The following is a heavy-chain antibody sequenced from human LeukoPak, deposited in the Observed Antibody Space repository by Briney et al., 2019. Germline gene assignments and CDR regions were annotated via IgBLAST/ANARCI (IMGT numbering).Heavy chain of an antibody. CDR2: ISHDGNNE. J-gene: IGHJ6*04. V-gene: IGHV3-30*18. Sequence: GGSLRLSCAGSGFTFSRYGMHWVRQAPGKGLEWVGVISHDGNNEYSADSVKGRFTITRDNFKNTLYLQMNRLRSDDTTVYYCAKGTGMDVWGRGTTVTVSS. CDR3: AKGTGMDV. CDR1: GFTFSRYG.